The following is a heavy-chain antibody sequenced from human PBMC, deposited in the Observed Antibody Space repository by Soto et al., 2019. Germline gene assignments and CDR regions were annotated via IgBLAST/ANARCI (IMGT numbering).Heavy chain of an antibody. CDR1: GFSFTGYY. J-gene: IGHJ5*02. Sequence: ASVKVTCKASGFSFTGYYIHWLRQAPGQGLEWMGWINAHSGGTEYAQKFQGRVTLTRDTSIATAYLTLTSLTSDDTALYYCAKDLTRQLAYWLDPWGQGTQVTVSS. D-gene: IGHD6-6*01. CDR3: AKDLTRQLAYWLDP. CDR2: INAHSGGT. V-gene: IGHV1-2*02.